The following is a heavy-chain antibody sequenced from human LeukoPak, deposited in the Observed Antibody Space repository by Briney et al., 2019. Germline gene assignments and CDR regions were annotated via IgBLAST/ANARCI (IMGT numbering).Heavy chain of an antibody. CDR2: ITPIFGTA. CDR1: GGTFSSYA. V-gene: IGHV1-69*13. J-gene: IGHJ4*02. CDR3: ARKDGDYADDYYFDY. Sequence: ASVKVSCKASGGTFSSYAISWVRQAPGQGLEWMGGITPIFGTANYAQKFQGRVTITADESTSTAYMELSSLRSEDTAVYYCARKDGDYADDYYFDYWGQGTLVTVSS. D-gene: IGHD4-17*01.